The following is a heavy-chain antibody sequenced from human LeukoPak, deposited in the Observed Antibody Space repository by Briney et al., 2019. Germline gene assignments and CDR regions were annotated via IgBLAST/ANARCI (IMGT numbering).Heavy chain of an antibody. Sequence: GGSLRLSCAASGFTFSSFAMSWVRQAPGKGLEWVSAISGSGGSTYYADSVKGRFTISRDNSKNTLYLQMNSLRAEDTAVYYCAKDKYSGYDEAFDYWGQGTLVTVSS. CDR3: AKDKYSGYDEAFDY. CDR1: GFTFSSFA. J-gene: IGHJ4*02. V-gene: IGHV3-23*01. CDR2: ISGSGGST. D-gene: IGHD5-12*01.